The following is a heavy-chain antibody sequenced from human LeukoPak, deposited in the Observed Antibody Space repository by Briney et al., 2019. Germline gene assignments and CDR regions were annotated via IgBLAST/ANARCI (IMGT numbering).Heavy chain of an antibody. CDR3: ARDFGSGSSPIGY. V-gene: IGHV3-74*01. CDR1: GNYW. CDR2: INSDGSWT. D-gene: IGHD1-26*01. J-gene: IGHJ4*02. Sequence: GGSLRLSCAASGNYWMHWVRQAPGKGLVWVSHINSDGSWTGYADSVKGRFTISRDNSKNTLYLQMNSLRAEDSAVYYCARDFGSGSSPIGYWGQGTLVTVSS.